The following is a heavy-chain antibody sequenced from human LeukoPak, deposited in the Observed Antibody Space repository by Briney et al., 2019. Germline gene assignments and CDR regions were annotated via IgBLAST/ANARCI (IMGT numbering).Heavy chain of an antibody. J-gene: IGHJ6*02. CDR2: INYNSDYI. Sequence: GGSLRLSCAGSGFTFSDYSMNWVRQAPGKGLEWVSSINYNSDYIYYADSVRGRFTISRDNAKNSLYLQMNRLRAEDTAVFYCARGSVVGGRVYYAMDVWGQGTTVTVSS. D-gene: IGHD2-15*01. V-gene: IGHV3-21*01. CDR3: ARGSVVGGRVYYAMDV. CDR1: GFTFSDYS.